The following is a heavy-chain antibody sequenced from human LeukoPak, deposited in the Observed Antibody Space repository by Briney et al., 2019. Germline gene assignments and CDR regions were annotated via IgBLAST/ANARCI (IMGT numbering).Heavy chain of an antibody. V-gene: IGHV3-30*04. J-gene: IGHJ6*02. D-gene: IGHD6-19*01. Sequence: GGSLRLSCAGSGFSFSSYTMHWVRQAPGKGLEWVAIISYDGTNEYYADSVKGRFTISRDNSKNTLYLQVNSLRAEDTAVYYCARGIKWLGRYYYYGLDVWGQGTTVTVSS. CDR2: ISYDGTNE. CDR3: ARGIKWLGRYYYYGLDV. CDR1: GFSFSSYT.